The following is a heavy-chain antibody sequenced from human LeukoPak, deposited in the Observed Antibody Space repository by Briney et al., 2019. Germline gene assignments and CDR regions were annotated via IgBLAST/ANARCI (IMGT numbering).Heavy chain of an antibody. V-gene: IGHV1-46*01. Sequence: ASVTVSCTSSANSFTMYYMHWVRQAPGQGLEWMGIISPSGGSTSYAQKFQGRVTMTRDTSTSTVYMELSSLRSEDTAVYYCARDYDILTTGWFDPWGQGTLVTVSS. J-gene: IGHJ5*02. CDR3: ARDYDILTTGWFDP. CDR1: ANSFTMYY. D-gene: IGHD3-9*01. CDR2: ISPSGGST.